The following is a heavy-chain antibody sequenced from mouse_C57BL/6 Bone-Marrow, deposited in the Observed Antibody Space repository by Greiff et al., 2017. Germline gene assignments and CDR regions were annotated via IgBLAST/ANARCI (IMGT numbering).Heavy chain of an antibody. V-gene: IGHV1-55*01. Sequence: QVQLQQPGAELVKPGASVKMSCKASGYTFTSYWITWVKQRPGPGLEWIGDIYPGSGSTNYNEKFKSKATLTVDTSSSTAYMQLSSLTSEDSAVYYCARGDYYGSHWYFDVWGTGTTVTVSS. D-gene: IGHD1-1*01. CDR1: GYTFTSYW. J-gene: IGHJ1*03. CDR2: IYPGSGST. CDR3: ARGDYYGSHWYFDV.